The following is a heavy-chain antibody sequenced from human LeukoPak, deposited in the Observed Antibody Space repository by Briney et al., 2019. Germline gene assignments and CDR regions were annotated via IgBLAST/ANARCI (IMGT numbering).Heavy chain of an antibody. Sequence: PGGSLRLSCAASGFTFSAFWMSWVRQAPGKGLEWVASIKKDENEKHYVDSVRGRFTVSRDNAKNTLYLQTNSLRAEDTAVYYCAGLWGDVTIFDYWGQGTLVTVSS. CDR2: IKKDENEK. V-gene: IGHV3-7*01. D-gene: IGHD3-3*01. CDR1: GFTFSAFW. CDR3: AGLWGDVTIFDY. J-gene: IGHJ4*02.